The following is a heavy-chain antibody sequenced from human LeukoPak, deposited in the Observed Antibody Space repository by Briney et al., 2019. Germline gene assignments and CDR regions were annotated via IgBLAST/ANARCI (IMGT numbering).Heavy chain of an antibody. J-gene: IGHJ2*01. CDR1: GGSLFRYY. Sequence: SETLSLTCTVSGGSLFRYYWNWIRPPLGGRVECSGYIFSNGITSYNPWLRCRADISIATSKNQFSLRLRSVTAADTAIYYCARRAYYDSSGYSPASGYFDLWGRGTLVSVSS. CDR3: ARRAYYDSSGYSPASGYFDL. V-gene: IGHV4-4*08. D-gene: IGHD3-22*01. CDR2: IFSNGIT.